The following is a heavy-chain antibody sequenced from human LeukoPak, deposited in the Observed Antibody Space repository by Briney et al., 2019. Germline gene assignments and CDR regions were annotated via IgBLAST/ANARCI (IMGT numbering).Heavy chain of an antibody. J-gene: IGHJ4*02. CDR1: GFTFSSYS. Sequence: PGGSLRLSCAAPGFTFSSYSMNWVRQAPGKGLEWVSSIGSSSSYIYYADSVKGRFSISRDNAKNSLYLQMNSLGAEDTAVYYCARGATVRTPPLDYWGQGTLVTVSS. V-gene: IGHV3-21*01. CDR3: ARGATVRTPPLDY. D-gene: IGHD4-23*01. CDR2: IGSSSSYI.